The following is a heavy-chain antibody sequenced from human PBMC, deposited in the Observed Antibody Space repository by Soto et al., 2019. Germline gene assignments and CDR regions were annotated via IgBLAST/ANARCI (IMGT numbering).Heavy chain of an antibody. J-gene: IGHJ6*02. V-gene: IGHV4-39*01. Sequence: PSETLSLTCTVSGGSISSSSYYWGWIRQPPGKGLEWIGSIYYSGSTYYNPSLKSRVTISVDTSKNQFSLKLSSVTAADTAVYYCARRYYYDSTGYYASYYGMDVWGQGTTVTVSS. CDR3: ARRYYYDSTGYYASYYGMDV. CDR1: GGSISSSSYY. D-gene: IGHD3-22*01. CDR2: IYYSGST.